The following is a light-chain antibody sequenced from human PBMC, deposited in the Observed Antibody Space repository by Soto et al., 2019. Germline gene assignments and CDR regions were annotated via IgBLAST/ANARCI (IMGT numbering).Light chain of an antibody. CDR2: EVY. CDR3: TSYTSSTPFYV. Sequence: QSVLTQPASVSGSPGQSIAISCTGVRTDVEGYDYVSWYQKHPSQAQQLINYEVYNRPSGVSQRFSGSKTGDTASLTISGLQAEDEADYYCTSYTSSTPFYVFGTGTKVTVL. J-gene: IGLJ1*01. V-gene: IGLV2-14*03. CDR1: RTDVEGYDY.